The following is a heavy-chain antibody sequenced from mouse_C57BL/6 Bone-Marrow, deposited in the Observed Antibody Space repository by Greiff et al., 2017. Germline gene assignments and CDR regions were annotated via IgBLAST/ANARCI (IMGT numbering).Heavy chain of an antibody. CDR2: ISDGGSYT. Sequence: EVQLVESGGGLVKPGGSLKLSCAASGFTFSSYAMSWVRQTPEKRLEWVATISDGGSYTYYPDNVKGRFTISRDNAKNNLYLQMSHLKSEDTAMYYCARDSSGYVYWGQGTTLTVSS. CDR1: GFTFSSYA. V-gene: IGHV5-4*01. J-gene: IGHJ2*01. D-gene: IGHD3-2*02. CDR3: ARDSSGYVY.